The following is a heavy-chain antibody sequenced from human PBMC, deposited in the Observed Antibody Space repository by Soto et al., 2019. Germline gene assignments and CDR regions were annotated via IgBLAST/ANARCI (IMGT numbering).Heavy chain of an antibody. J-gene: IGHJ4*02. V-gene: IGHV3-53*01. CDR1: GFTVSSNY. D-gene: IGHD3-3*01. Sequence: EVQLVESGGGLIQPGGSLRLSCAASGFTVSSNYMSWVRQAPGKGLEWVSVIYSGGSTYYADSVKGRFTISRDNSKNTLYLQMNSLRAEDTAVYYCARETPSIRFGPRTYYFDYWGQGTLVTVSS. CDR3: ARETPSIRFGPRTYYFDY. CDR2: IYSGGST.